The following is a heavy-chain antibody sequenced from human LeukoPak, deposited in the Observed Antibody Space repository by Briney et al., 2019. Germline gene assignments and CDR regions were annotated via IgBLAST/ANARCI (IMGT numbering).Heavy chain of an antibody. CDR2: IIPIFGTA. CDR1: GGTFSSYA. CDR3: ARGVRDGYCSGGSCSVAFDI. D-gene: IGHD2-15*01. Sequence: GASVKVSCKASGGTFSSYAISWVRPAPGQGLEWMGGIIPIFGTANYAQKCQGRVTITADESTSTAYMELSSLRSEDTAVYYCARGVRDGYCSGGSCSVAFDIWGQGTMVTVSS. V-gene: IGHV1-69*13. J-gene: IGHJ3*02.